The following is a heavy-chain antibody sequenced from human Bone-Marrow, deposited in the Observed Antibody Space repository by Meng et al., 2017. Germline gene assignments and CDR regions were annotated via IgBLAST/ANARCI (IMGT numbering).Heavy chain of an antibody. V-gene: IGHV3-23*01. CDR2: IRGSGGST. J-gene: IGHJ5*02. D-gene: IGHD3-9*01. Sequence: GESLKISCAASGIPFSSYAMSWVRQAPGKGLEWVSAIRGSGGSTYYADSVKGRFTISRDNSKNTLYMQMNSLRAEDTAVYYCAKGNYDILTGYGNWFDPWGQGTLVTVSS. CDR3: AKGNYDILTGYGNWFDP. CDR1: GIPFSSYA.